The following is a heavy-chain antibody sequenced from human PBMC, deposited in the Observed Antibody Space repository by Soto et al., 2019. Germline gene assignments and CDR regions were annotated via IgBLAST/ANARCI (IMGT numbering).Heavy chain of an antibody. CDR2: ISSSSSTI. D-gene: IGHD2-15*01. J-gene: IGHJ4*02. V-gene: IGHV3-48*01. CDR3: ASMHCSGGSCYYFDY. Sequence: EVQLVESGGGLVQPGGSLRLSCAASGFTFSSYSMNWVRQAPGKGLEWVSYISSSSSTIYYADSVKGRFTISRDNAKNSLYLKMNSLRAEDTAVYYCASMHCSGGSCYYFDYWGQGTLVTVSS. CDR1: GFTFSSYS.